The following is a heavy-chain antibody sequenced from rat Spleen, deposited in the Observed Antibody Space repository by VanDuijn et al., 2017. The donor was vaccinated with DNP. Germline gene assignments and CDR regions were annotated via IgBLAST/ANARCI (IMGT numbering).Heavy chain of an antibody. V-gene: IGHV3-3*01. J-gene: IGHJ4*01. CDR2: INSAGTT. D-gene: IGHD1-11*01. CDR3: ATTTEGIVGAMDA. CDR1: GYSITSNY. Sequence: EVQLQESGPGLVKPSQSLSLTCSVTGYSITSNYWGWIREFPGNKLEWMGSINSAGTTKYNPSLKSRVFITRDTSKNQFFLQVNSVTTEDTATYYCATTTEGIVGAMDAWGQGTSVTVSS.